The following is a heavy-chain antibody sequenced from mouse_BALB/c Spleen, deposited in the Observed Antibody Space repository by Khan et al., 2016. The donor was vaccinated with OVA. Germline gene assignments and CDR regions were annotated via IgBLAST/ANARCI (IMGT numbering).Heavy chain of an antibody. V-gene: IGHV1-4*01. CDR1: GYTFTSYT. D-gene: IGHD2-14*01. Sequence: VQLQQSGAELARPGASVKMSCKASGYTFTSYTIHWVRQRPGQAPEWIGHINPSNNYTNYNQNFKDKATLIVDKSSSTAYMQLSSLTSEDAAVDYGVREGAYHRSDGWFAYWGQGTLVTVSA. CDR2: INPSNNYT. CDR3: VREGAYHRSDGWFAY. J-gene: IGHJ3*01.